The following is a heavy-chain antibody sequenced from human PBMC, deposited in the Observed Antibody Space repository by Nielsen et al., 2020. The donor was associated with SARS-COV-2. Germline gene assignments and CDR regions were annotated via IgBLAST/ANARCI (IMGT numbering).Heavy chain of an antibody. V-gene: IGHV3-30*18. CDR3: AKGGRIAARSYYYMDV. CDR2: ISYDGSNK. Sequence: GESLKISCAASGFTFSSYGMHWVRQAPGKGLEWVAVISYDGSNKYYADSVKGRFTISRDNSKNTLYLQMNSLRAEDTAVYYCAKGGRIAARSYYYMDVWGKGTTVTVSS. CDR1: GFTFSSYG. D-gene: IGHD6-6*01. J-gene: IGHJ6*03.